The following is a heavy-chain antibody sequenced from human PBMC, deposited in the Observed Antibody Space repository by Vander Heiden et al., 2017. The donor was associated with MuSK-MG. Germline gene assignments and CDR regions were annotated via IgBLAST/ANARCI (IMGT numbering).Heavy chain of an antibody. Sequence: EVQLVESGGGLVQPGRSLRLSCAASGFTFDDDAMHWVRQAPGKGLEWVSGISWNSGSIGYADSVKGRFTISRDNAKNSLYLQMNSLRAEDTALYYCAKDTGSSWLQYFDYWGQGTLVTVSS. J-gene: IGHJ4*02. CDR3: AKDTGSSWLQYFDY. V-gene: IGHV3-9*01. CDR2: ISWNSGSI. D-gene: IGHD6-13*01. CDR1: GFTFDDDA.